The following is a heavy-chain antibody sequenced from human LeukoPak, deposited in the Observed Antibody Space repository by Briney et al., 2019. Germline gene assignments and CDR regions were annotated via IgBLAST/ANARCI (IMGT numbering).Heavy chain of an antibody. D-gene: IGHD5-12*01. V-gene: IGHV3-21*06. Sequence: GGSLRLSCAASAFTFSVHNMNWVRQAPGKGLEWVSYIYSDNMYVVYADTVKGRFAISRDNAKNSLYLQMNSLRVEDTSVYYCARGEISGGKYSGNDLDYWGEGDLVTVSS. CDR2: IYSDNMYV. CDR3: ARGEISGGKYSGNDLDY. CDR1: AFTFSVHN. J-gene: IGHJ4*02.